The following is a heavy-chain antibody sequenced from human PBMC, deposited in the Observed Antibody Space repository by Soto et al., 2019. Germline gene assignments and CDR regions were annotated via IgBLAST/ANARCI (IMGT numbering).Heavy chain of an antibody. Sequence: QVHLVESWGGVVQPGKSLRLSCAASGFTFSKYGMHWVRQAPGKGLEWVAIIWYDGSKKYYADSVQGRFTISRDDSKNTLYLQMNNLRAEDTAVYYCARDGPPNYGYYFDYWGQGTLVTFSS. CDR3: ARDGPPNYGYYFDY. CDR1: GFTFSKYG. V-gene: IGHV3-33*01. D-gene: IGHD3-10*01. CDR2: IWYDGSKK. J-gene: IGHJ4*02.